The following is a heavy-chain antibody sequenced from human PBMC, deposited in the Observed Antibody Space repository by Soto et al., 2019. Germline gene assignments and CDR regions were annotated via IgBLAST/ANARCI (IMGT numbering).Heavy chain of an antibody. CDR3: ARDLTISSTDGPLDP. Sequence: SETLSLTCTGSGGSMSRYYWTWIWQPPGKGLEWIGNIHYTGSTNYNPSLKSRVTILLGTSTSQFSLKVSSVTAADTAVYYCARDLTISSTDGPLDPWGHGTLVTVSS. D-gene: IGHD1-1*01. V-gene: IGHV4-59*01. CDR1: GGSMSRYY. J-gene: IGHJ5*02. CDR2: IHYTGST.